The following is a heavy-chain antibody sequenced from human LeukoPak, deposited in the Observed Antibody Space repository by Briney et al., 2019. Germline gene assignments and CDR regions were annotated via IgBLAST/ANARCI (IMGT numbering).Heavy chain of an antibody. V-gene: IGHV3-11*01. CDR1: GFTFSDYY. D-gene: IGHD3-22*01. Sequence: PGGSLRLSCAASGFTFSDYYMSWIRQAPGKGLEWVSYISSSGSTIYYADSVKGRFTISRDNAKNSLYLQMNSLRAEDTAVYYCAREISITMIDRYDAFDIWGQGTMVTVSS. CDR2: ISSSGSTI. CDR3: AREISITMIDRYDAFDI. J-gene: IGHJ3*02.